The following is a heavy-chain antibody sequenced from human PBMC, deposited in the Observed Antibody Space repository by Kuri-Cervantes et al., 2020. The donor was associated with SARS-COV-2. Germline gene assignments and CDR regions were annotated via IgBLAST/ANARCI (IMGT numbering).Heavy chain of an antibody. D-gene: IGHD2-2*01. V-gene: IGHV3-7*01. CDR1: GFTFSSYA. CDR3: ARVGPLSSWYPTRYLDS. Sequence: GGSLRLSCAASGFTFSSYAMSWVRQAPGKGLEWVAYIRQDGGDTYYEDSVKGRFTISRDDAKNSVYLQMNNMRVEDTAVFYCARVGPLSSWYPTRYLDSWGQGTPDTVSS. J-gene: IGHJ4*02. CDR2: IRQDGGDT.